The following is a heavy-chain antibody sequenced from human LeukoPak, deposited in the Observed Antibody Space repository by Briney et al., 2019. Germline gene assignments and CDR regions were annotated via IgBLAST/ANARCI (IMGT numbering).Heavy chain of an antibody. V-gene: IGHV3-23*01. CDR3: TTGIKTADH. CDR1: GLVFSSFA. CDR2: ISSSGGSS. Sequence: GGSLRLSCAASGLVFSSFAMNWVRQAPGKGLEWVSGISSSGGSSYYGDSVKGRFTISRDNAKNTLYLQMNSLKTEDTAVYYCTTGIKTADHWGQGTLVTVSS. J-gene: IGHJ4*02. D-gene: IGHD2-15*01.